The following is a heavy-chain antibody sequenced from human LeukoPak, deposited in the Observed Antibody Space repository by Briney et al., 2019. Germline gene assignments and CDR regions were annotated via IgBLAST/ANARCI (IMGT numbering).Heavy chain of an antibody. J-gene: IGHJ4*02. CDR3: AKDQATVRGVISYYFDY. D-gene: IGHD3-10*01. Sequence: GGSLRLSCAASGFTFSSYAMSWVRQAPGKGLEWVSAISGSGGSTYYADSVKGRFTISRDDSKNTLYLQMNSLRAEDTAVYYCAKDQATVRGVISYYFDYWGQGTLVTVSS. CDR2: ISGSGGST. CDR1: GFTFSSYA. V-gene: IGHV3-23*01.